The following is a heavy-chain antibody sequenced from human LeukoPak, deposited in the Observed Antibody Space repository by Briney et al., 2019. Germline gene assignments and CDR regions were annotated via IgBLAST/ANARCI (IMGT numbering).Heavy chain of an antibody. J-gene: IGHJ4*02. V-gene: IGHV3-30*04. CDR1: GFTFSNYA. D-gene: IGHD3-3*01. CDR3: TRDANDFSPRYYFDY. Sequence: GGSLRLSCAASGFTFSNYAMHWVRQAPGKGLEWVAIISYGGTKQFYADSVKGRFTISRDDSRNTLYLQMNSLRPEDTAVYYCTRDANDFSPRYYFDYWGQGTLVTVSS. CDR2: ISYGGTKQ.